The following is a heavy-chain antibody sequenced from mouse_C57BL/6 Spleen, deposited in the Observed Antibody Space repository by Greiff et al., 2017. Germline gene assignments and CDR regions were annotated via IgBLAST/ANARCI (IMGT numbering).Heavy chain of an antibody. D-gene: IGHD2-3*01. V-gene: IGHV1-42*01. CDR2: INPSTGGT. CDR1: GYSFTGYY. J-gene: IGHJ3*01. Sequence: VQLQQSGPELVKPGASVKISCKASGYSFTGYYMNWVKQSPEKSLEWIGEINPSTGGTTYNQKFKAKATLTVDKSSSTAYMQLKSLTSEDSAVYYCAPLYDGYYAFFAYWGQGTLVTVSA. CDR3: APLYDGYYAFFAY.